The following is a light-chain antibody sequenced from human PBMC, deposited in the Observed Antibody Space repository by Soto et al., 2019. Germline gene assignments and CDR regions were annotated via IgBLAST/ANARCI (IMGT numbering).Light chain of an antibody. CDR1: QSVSSY. Sequence: EIVLTQSPATLSLSPGERATLACRASQSVSSYLAWYQQKPGQAPRLLIYDASNRATGIPAMFSGSGSGTDFTLTISSLEPEDFAVYYCQQRSNWPMYTFGQGTKLAIK. CDR3: QQRSNWPMYT. V-gene: IGKV3-11*01. J-gene: IGKJ2*01. CDR2: DAS.